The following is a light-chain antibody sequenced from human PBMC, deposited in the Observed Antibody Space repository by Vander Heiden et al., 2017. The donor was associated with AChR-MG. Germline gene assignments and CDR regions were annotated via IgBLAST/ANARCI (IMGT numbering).Light chain of an antibody. CDR3: GEEEGDRKVV. V-gene: IGLV2-23*01. J-gene: IGLJ2*01. CDR1: SSDVGTYNL. Sequence: QSALTQPASVSGSPGQSITISCTGTSSDVGTYNLVSWYQQHPGKAPKLMIYEGSKRHSGGYNRVYGSKSGKTDSMTRDGRKDEEEEEDEGGEEEGDRKVVFGGG. CDR2: EGS.